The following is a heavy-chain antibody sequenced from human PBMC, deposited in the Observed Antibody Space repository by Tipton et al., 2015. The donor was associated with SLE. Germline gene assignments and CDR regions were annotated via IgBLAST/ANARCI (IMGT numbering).Heavy chain of an antibody. Sequence: TLSLTCTVSGGSISSGSYYWSWIRQPPGKGLEWIGYIYYSGSTNYNPSLKSRVTISVDRSKNQFSLKLSSVTAADTAVYYCARAHPINYYHSSGYYSHAFDIWGQGTMVTVSS. CDR2: IYYSGST. J-gene: IGHJ3*02. V-gene: IGHV4-61*01. CDR1: GGSISSGSYY. D-gene: IGHD3-22*01. CDR3: ARAHPINYYHSSGYYSHAFDI.